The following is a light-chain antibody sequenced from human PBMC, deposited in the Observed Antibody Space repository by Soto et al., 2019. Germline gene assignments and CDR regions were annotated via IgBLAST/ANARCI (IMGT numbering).Light chain of an antibody. J-gene: IGKJ2*01. CDR3: QQYGPAPYT. CDR2: DAS. Sequence: EIVLTQSPGTLSLSPGERASLSCGASQSVRTSLAWYQHKPGLAPRLLIYDASSRATGIPDRFSGSGSGTDFTLTISTLEPEDFAVYFCQQYGPAPYTFGQGTKLEIK. V-gene: IGKV3D-20*01. CDR1: QSVRTS.